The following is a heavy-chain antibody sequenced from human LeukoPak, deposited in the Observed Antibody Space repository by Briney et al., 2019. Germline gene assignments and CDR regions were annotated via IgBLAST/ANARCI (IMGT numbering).Heavy chain of an antibody. J-gene: IGHJ4*02. D-gene: IGHD5-12*01. CDR1: GYTFTGYY. CDR2: INPNSGGT. Sequence: AASVKVSCKASGYTFTGYYMHWVRQAPGQGLEWMGWINPNSGGTNYAQKFQGRVTMTRDTSISTAYMELSRLRSDDTAVYYCARDKYTGYETFDYWGQGTPVTVSS. CDR3: ARDKYTGYETFDY. V-gene: IGHV1-2*02.